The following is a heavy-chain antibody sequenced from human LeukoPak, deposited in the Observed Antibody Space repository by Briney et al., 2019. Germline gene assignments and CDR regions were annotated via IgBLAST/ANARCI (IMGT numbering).Heavy chain of an antibody. V-gene: IGHV1-18*01. CDR1: GYTFTSYG. D-gene: IGHD2-21*02. CDR2: ISAYNGNT. J-gene: IGHJ6*03. CDR3: ARDSAVVTFYYYYMDV. Sequence: GASVKVSCKASGYTFTSYGISWVRQAPGQGLERMGWISAYNGNTNYAQKLQGRVTMTTDTSTSTAYMELRSLRSDDTAVYYCARDSAVVTFYYYYMDVWGKGTTVTVSS.